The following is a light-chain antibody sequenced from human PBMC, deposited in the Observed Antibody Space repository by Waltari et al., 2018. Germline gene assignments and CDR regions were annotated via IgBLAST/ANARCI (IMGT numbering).Light chain of an antibody. Sequence: DIQLTQSPSSLSASVGDRVTITCRASQSIGTFLSWYQLKPGQAPNFLIYRASTLQSGFPSKFSGSGSGTDFTLTITDLQPDDFATYVCQQTYNTPLTFGGGTKVEIK. CDR3: QQTYNTPLT. J-gene: IGKJ4*01. CDR2: RAS. CDR1: QSIGTF. V-gene: IGKV1-39*01.